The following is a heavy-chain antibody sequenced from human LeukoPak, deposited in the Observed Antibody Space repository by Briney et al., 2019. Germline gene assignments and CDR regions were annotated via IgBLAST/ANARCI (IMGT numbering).Heavy chain of an antibody. D-gene: IGHD4-17*01. J-gene: IGHJ4*02. CDR3: ARPLGTTGEDY. V-gene: IGHV5-51*01. Sequence: GESLKICCKGSGYSCTSYWIGWGRQMPGKGVEVMGIIYPGESDTRYSPSFQGQVTISADKSISTAYLQWSSLKASDTAMYYCARPLGTTGEDYWGQGSLVTVSS. CDR1: GYSCTSYW. CDR2: IYPGESDT.